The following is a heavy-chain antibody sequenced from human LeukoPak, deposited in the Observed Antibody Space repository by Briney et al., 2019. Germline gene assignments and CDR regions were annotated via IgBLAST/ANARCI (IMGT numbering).Heavy chain of an antibody. J-gene: IGHJ5*02. V-gene: IGHV4-59*12. CDR2: ISYNGST. CDR1: GGSISSYY. Sequence: SQTLSLTCTVSGGSISSYYWSWSRQPPGKGLEWIGYISYNGSTNYNPSLKSRVTISVDTSKKQFSLKLSSVTAADTAVYYCARGYNWNYAWFDPWGQGTLVTVSS. D-gene: IGHD1-7*01. CDR3: ARGYNWNYAWFDP.